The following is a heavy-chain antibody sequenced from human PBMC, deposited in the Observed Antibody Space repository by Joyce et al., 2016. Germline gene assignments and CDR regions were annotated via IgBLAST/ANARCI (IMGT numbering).Heavy chain of an antibody. J-gene: IGHJ4*02. Sequence: QVQLVQSGAEVKRPGASVKVSCKASGYTFTNYFMHWVRQAPGQVPEWMGIISPNGNSTTDAQRFKGRIIMTRDTSTSTLYMELSSLITEDTARYYCLRDRPGARKATRFDFWGQGTLVTVSS. D-gene: IGHD2-15*01. CDR3: LRDRPGARKATRFDF. CDR1: GYTFTNYF. CDR2: ISPNGNST. V-gene: IGHV1-46*01.